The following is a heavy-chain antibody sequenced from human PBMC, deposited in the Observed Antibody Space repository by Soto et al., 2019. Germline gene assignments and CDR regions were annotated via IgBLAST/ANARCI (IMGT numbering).Heavy chain of an antibody. V-gene: IGHV1-69*13. CDR1: GGTFSTSA. Sequence: SVKVSCKASGGTFSTSAFSWVRQAPGQGLEWMGGIMPVFPTPDYAQKFQGRVTITADESTSTAFMELSGLRSDDTAVYYCARDKDRQQLGGNYYYILDVWGQGTTVTVSS. CDR3: ARDKDRQQLGGNYYYILDV. D-gene: IGHD3-3*02. J-gene: IGHJ6*02. CDR2: IMPVFPTP.